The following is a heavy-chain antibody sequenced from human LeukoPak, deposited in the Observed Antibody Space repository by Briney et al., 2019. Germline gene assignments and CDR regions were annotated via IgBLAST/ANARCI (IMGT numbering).Heavy chain of an antibody. CDR2: ISYDGSNK. CDR3: ARGSWSAADTNIDY. Sequence: GRSLRLSCAASGFTFSSYGMHWVRQAPGQGLEWVAVISYDGSNKYYADSVKGRFTISRDNSKNTLYLQMNSLRAEDTAVYYCARGSWSAADTNIDYWGQGTLVTVYS. J-gene: IGHJ4*02. V-gene: IGHV3-30*03. CDR1: GFTFSSYG. D-gene: IGHD6-13*01.